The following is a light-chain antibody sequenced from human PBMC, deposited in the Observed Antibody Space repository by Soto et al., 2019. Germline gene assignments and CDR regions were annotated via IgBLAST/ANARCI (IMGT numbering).Light chain of an antibody. CDR2: AAS. V-gene: IGKV1-16*01. CDR1: QNIDTY. CDR3: QQYNSYSVT. Sequence: IQMTQSPSSVSASAGDRVTITCRAGQNIDTYLNWYQQKPGKAPKVLIYAASRLKSGVPSRFSGSGSGTEFTLVISSLQPDDFATYYCQQYNSYSVTFGQGTKVDI. J-gene: IGKJ1*01.